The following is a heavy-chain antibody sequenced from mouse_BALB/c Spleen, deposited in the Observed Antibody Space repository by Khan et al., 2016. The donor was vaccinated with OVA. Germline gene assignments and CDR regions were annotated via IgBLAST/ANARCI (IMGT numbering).Heavy chain of an antibody. D-gene: IGHD1-1*01. CDR1: GFTFSNYA. CDR3: AGVLFTTVISTPFAY. CDR2: ISCGGSHT. V-gene: IGHV5-9-3*01. Sequence: EVQLVESGGGLVKPGGSLKLSCAASGFTFSNYAMSWVRQTPEKRLEWVATISCGGSHTFYPDSVQGRFTISRDNAKNTLYLQMISLRSEDTARYYCAGVLFTTVISTPFAYWGQGTLVTVSA. J-gene: IGHJ3*01.